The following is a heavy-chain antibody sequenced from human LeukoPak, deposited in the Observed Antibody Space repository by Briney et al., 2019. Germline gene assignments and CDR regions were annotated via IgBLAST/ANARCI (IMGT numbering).Heavy chain of an antibody. Sequence: GGSLRLSCAASGFTFSSYAMHWVRQAPGKGLEWVAVISYDGSNKYYADSVKGRFTISRDNAKNSLYLQMNSLRAEDTAVYYCAKDFAKYCSGGCDFQHWGQGTLVTVS. D-gene: IGHD2-15*01. J-gene: IGHJ1*01. CDR3: AKDFAKYCSGGCDFQH. CDR2: ISYDGSNK. V-gene: IGHV3-30*04. CDR1: GFTFSSYA.